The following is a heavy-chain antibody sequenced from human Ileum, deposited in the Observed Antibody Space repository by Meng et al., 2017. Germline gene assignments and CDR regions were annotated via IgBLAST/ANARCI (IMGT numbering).Heavy chain of an antibody. Sequence: QESGPGLVAPSGTLSLTCAVSGRSISSRDWGSWCRQPPGKGLEWIAEMNLGGSPNYNPSLKSRVTMSVDKSNDHLSLQLTSVTAADTAVYYCAHIFDSWGQGTLVTVSS. J-gene: IGHJ4*02. CDR3: AHIFDS. V-gene: IGHV4-4*02. CDR2: MNLGGSP. CDR1: GRSISSRDW.